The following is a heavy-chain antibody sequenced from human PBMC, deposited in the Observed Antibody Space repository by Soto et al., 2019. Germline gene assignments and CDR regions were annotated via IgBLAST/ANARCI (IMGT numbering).Heavy chain of an antibody. CDR3: ASSYGSGWSGNYYYYYGMDV. J-gene: IGHJ6*02. D-gene: IGHD6-19*01. Sequence: GESLKISFKGSGYSFTSYWISWVRQMPGKGLEWMGRIDPSDSYTNYSPSFQGHVTISADKSISTAYLQWSSLKASDTAMYYCASSYGSGWSGNYYYYYGMDVWGQGTTVTVSS. V-gene: IGHV5-10-1*01. CDR1: GYSFTSYW. CDR2: IDPSDSYT.